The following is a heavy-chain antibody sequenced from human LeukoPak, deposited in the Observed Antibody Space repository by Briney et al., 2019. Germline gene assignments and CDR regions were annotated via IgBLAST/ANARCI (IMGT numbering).Heavy chain of an antibody. CDR3: ARVIRTTGYYSNPKSGSFDF. D-gene: IGHD3-9*01. CDR2: IYSSGST. J-gene: IGHJ4*02. V-gene: IGHV4-39*01. CDR1: GGSISSSHHY. Sequence: SETLSLTCAVSGGSISSSHHYWGWIRQPPGKGLEWNASIYSSGSTYYNPSLRTRVTISVDTSKNQFSLKLSSVTAADTAVYYCARVIRTTGYYSNPKSGSFDFWGQGTLVTVSS.